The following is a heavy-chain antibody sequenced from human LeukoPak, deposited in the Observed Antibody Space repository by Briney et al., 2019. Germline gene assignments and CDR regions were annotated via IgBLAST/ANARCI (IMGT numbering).Heavy chain of an antibody. Sequence: ASVKVSCKASGYTFTSYDINWVRQATGQGLEWMGWMNPNSGNTGYAQKFQGRVTMTRNTSIGTAYMGLSSLRSEDTAVYYCARGRDSSSWNWFDPWGQGTLVTVSS. CDR1: GYTFTSYD. CDR3: ARGRDSSSWNWFDP. J-gene: IGHJ5*02. D-gene: IGHD6-13*01. V-gene: IGHV1-8*01. CDR2: MNPNSGNT.